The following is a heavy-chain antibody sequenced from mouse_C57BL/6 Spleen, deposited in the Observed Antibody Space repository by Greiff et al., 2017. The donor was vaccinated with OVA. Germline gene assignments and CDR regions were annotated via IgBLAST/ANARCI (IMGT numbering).Heavy chain of an antibody. V-gene: IGHV1-80*01. CDR1: GYAFSSYW. Sequence: VQLQESGAELVKPGASVKLSCKASGYAFSSYWMNWVKQRPGKGLEWIGQIYPGDGDTNYNGKFKGKATLTADKSSSTAYMQLRSLTSEDSAVYFCARGGNYAMDYWGQGTSVTVSS. CDR2: IYPGDGDT. J-gene: IGHJ4*01. CDR3: ARGGNYAMDY.